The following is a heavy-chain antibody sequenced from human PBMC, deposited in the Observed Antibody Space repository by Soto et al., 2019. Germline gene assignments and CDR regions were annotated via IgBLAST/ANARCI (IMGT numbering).Heavy chain of an antibody. D-gene: IGHD6-13*01. J-gene: IGHJ4*02. CDR3: AKSPGSWYYFDY. CDR1: GFTFSSHG. V-gene: IGHV3-30*18. Sequence: GGSLRLSCAASGFTFSSHGMHWVRQAPGKGLEWVAVISYDGSNKYYADSVKGRFTISRDNSKNTLYLQMNSLRAEDTAVYYCAKSPGSWYYFDYWGQGTLVTVSS. CDR2: ISYDGSNK.